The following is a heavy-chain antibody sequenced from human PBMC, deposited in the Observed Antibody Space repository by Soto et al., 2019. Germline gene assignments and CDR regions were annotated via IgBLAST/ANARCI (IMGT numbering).Heavy chain of an antibody. Sequence: PGGSLRLSCAASGFTFSSYGMHWVRQAPGKGLEWVAVIWYDGSNKYYADSVKGRFTISRDNSKNTLYLQMNSLRAEDTAVYYCARDQRPTVTTSPDYYYGMDVWGQGTTVTVSS. CDR2: IWYDGSNK. CDR1: GFTFSSYG. CDR3: ARDQRPTVTTSPDYYYGMDV. D-gene: IGHD4-4*01. J-gene: IGHJ6*02. V-gene: IGHV3-33*01.